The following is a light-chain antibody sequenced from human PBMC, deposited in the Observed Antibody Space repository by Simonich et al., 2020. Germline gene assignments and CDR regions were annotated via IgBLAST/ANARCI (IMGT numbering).Light chain of an antibody. J-gene: IGKJ1*01. CDR3: HQYNNWPPWT. CDR2: GAS. CDR1: QSVSRN. V-gene: IGKV3-15*01. Sequence: EIVMTQSPATLSVSPGERATLSCRASQSVSRNIAWYQHKPGQAPRLLIYGASTSATGIPARFSGSGSGTEFTLTISSMQSEDFAVYYCHQYNNWPPWTFGQGTKVEIK.